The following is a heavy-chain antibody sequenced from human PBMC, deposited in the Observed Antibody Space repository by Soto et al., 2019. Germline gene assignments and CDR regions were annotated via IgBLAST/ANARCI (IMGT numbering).Heavy chain of an antibody. CDR2: ISGKNGNT. CDR3: ARSDYYEGTGTFEN. CDR1: GYSFSDFG. Sequence: QVHLVQSGGELKKPGASVKVSCKASGYSFSDFGITWVRQAPGQGLEWMGWISGKNGNTNYAQKVQGRVTLTADTSTSTAYMEMRALTSDDTGIYYCARSDYYEGTGTFENWGQGTAVTVSS. V-gene: IGHV1-18*04. J-gene: IGHJ4*02. D-gene: IGHD4-17*01.